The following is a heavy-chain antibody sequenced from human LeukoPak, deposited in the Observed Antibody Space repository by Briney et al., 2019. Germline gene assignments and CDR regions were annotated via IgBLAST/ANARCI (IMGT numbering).Heavy chain of an antibody. CDR2: IYPGDSDT. D-gene: IGHD2-2*01. CDR1: GYSFTSYW. Sequence: GESLKISCKGSGYSFTSYWIGWVRQMPGKGLEWMGIIYPGDSDTRYSPSFQGQVTISADKSIGTAYLQWSSLKASDTAMYYCARHPLGYCSSTSCRAFDYWGQGTLVTVSS. CDR3: ARHPLGYCSSTSCRAFDY. V-gene: IGHV5-51*01. J-gene: IGHJ4*02.